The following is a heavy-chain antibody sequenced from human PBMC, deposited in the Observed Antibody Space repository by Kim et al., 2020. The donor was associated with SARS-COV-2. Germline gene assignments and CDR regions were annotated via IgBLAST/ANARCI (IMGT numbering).Heavy chain of an antibody. CDR1: GGSISSGSYY. V-gene: IGHV4-61*02. Sequence: SETLSLTCTVSGGSISSGSYYWSWIRQPAGKGLEWIGRIYTSGSTNYNPSLKSRVTISVDTSKNQFSLKLSSVTAADTAVYYCASERIAVAGPLYFDYWGQGTLVTVSS. J-gene: IGHJ4*02. CDR3: ASERIAVAGPLYFDY. D-gene: IGHD6-19*01. CDR2: IYTSGST.